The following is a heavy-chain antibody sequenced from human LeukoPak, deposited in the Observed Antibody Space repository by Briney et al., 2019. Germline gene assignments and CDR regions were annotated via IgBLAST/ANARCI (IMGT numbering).Heavy chain of an antibody. D-gene: IGHD3-22*01. CDR3: ARAPANPYYYDSSGYPSQAFDI. CDR2: IIPIFGTA. J-gene: IGHJ3*02. V-gene: IGHV1-69*06. Sequence: SVKVSCKASGGTFSSYAISWVRQAPGQGLEWMGGIIPIFGTANYAQKFQGRVTIAADKSTSTAYMELSSLRSEDTAVYYCARAPANPYYYDSSGYPSQAFDIWGQGTMVTVSS. CDR1: GGTFSSYA.